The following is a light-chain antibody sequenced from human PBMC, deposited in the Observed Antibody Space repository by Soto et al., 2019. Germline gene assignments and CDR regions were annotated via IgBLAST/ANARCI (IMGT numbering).Light chain of an antibody. V-gene: IGKV3-11*01. CDR1: QSVSNY. CDR2: DTT. Sequence: ETLLTQSPGTLSLSPGERATLSCRASQSVSNYLAWFQQKPGQAPRLLIFDTTNRDPRTPARFSGSGSVTDFTLTISSLEPEDFAVYYCQQRRNLPYTFGQGTKLEIK. J-gene: IGKJ2*01. CDR3: QQRRNLPYT.